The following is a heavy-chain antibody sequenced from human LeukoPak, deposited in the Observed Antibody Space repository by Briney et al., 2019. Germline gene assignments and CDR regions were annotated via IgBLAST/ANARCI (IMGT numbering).Heavy chain of an antibody. D-gene: IGHD1-26*01. Sequence: PGGSLRLSCAASGLRVSSNYMAWVRQAPGKGLEWVSILYSDGTTHYAGSVKGRFTISRDISKNTLYLQMYSLRTEDTAVYYCARVNILGGSSDHFDYWGQGTLVTVSS. CDR3: ARVNILGGSSDHFDY. V-gene: IGHV3-66*01. J-gene: IGHJ4*02. CDR2: LYSDGTT. CDR1: GLRVSSNY.